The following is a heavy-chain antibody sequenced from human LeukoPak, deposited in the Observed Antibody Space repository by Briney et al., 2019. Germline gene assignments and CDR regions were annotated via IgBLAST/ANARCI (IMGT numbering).Heavy chain of an antibody. V-gene: IGHV3-30*02. D-gene: IGHD1-7*01. CDR2: IRYDGSNK. Sequence: GGSLRLSCAASGFTFSSYGMHWVRQAPGKGLEWVAFIRYDGSNKYYADSVKGRFTISRDNSKNTLYLQMNSPRAEDTAVYYCARDYGYNWNYGGGGWFDPWGQGTLVTVSS. CDR3: ARDYGYNWNYGGGGWFDP. CDR1: GFTFSSYG. J-gene: IGHJ5*02.